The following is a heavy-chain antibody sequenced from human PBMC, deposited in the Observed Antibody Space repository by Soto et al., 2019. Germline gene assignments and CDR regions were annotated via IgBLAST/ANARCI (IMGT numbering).Heavy chain of an antibody. CDR3: AKDQRDYGDYFDY. J-gene: IGHJ4*02. CDR2: ISYDGSNK. D-gene: IGHD4-17*01. CDR1: GFTFSSYG. V-gene: IGHV3-30*18. Sequence: QVQLVESGGGVVQPGRSLRLSCAASGFTFSSYGMHWVRQAPGKGLEWVAVISYDGSNKYYADSVKGRFTISRDNSKNTLYLQMNSLRAEDTAVYYCAKDQRDYGDYFDYWGQGTLVTVPS.